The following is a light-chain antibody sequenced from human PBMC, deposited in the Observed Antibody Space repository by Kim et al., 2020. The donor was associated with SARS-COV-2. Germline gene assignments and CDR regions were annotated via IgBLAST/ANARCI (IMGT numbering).Light chain of an antibody. Sequence: GQSVTLSCTGSSGDVGRYTLVSWYLQHPSKAPKLMISEVNKKPSGVPDRFSGSKSANTASLTASGLQEEDEGTYYCSSYAGSDNLVFGGGTQLTVL. CDR1: SGDVGRYTL. CDR3: SSYAGSDNLV. J-gene: IGLJ2*01. V-gene: IGLV2-8*01. CDR2: EVN.